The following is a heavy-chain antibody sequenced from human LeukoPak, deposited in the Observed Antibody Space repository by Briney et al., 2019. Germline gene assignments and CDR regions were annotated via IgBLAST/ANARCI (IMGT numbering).Heavy chain of an antibody. Sequence: ASVKVSCKASGYTFTGYYMHWVRQAPGQGLERMGWINPNSGGTNYAQKFQGRVTMTRDTSISTAYMELSRLRSDDTAVYYCARLADCSSSSCRSFDYWGQGTLVTVSS. CDR3: ARLADCSSSSCRSFDY. J-gene: IGHJ4*02. V-gene: IGHV1-2*02. CDR1: GYTFTGYY. CDR2: INPNSGGT. D-gene: IGHD2-2*01.